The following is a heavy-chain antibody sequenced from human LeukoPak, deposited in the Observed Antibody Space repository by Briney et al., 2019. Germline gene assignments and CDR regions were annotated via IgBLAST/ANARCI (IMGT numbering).Heavy chain of an antibody. CDR2: IGGRGDSI. CDR1: GLTFKIYS. Sequence: GGSLRLSCAASGLTFKIYSMHWVRQAPGKGLEWVAVIGGRGDSIFYADSVKGRFTISRDNSKNTVDLQMSSLRAGGTAIYYCAKDYYETSGYFDSWGQGSLVSVSS. V-gene: IGHV3-23*01. J-gene: IGHJ4*02. CDR3: AKDYYETSGYFDS. D-gene: IGHD3-22*01.